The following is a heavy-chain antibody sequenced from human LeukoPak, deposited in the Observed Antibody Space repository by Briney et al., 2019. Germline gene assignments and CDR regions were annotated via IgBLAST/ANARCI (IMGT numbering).Heavy chain of an antibody. CDR2: ISSSSSTI. CDR1: GFTFSDYY. CDR3: ARRAGDYSHPYDY. Sequence: GGSLRLSCAASGFTFSDYYMSWIRQAPGKGLEWVSYISSSSSTIYYADSVKGRFTISRDNSKNTVHLQMNSLRAEDTAMYYCARRAGDYSHPYDYWGQGTLVTVSS. D-gene: IGHD3-22*01. J-gene: IGHJ4*02. V-gene: IGHV3-11*01.